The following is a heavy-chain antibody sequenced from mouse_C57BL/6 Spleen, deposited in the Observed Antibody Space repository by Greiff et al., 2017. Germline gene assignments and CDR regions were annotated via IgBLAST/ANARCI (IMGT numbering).Heavy chain of an antibody. Sequence: QVQLQQSGPELVKPGASVKISCKASGYAFSSSWMNWVKQRPGKGLEWIGRIYPGDGDTNYNGKFKGKATLTADKSSSTAYMQLSSLTAEDSAVYFCARKGGGDFDYWGQGTTLTVSS. J-gene: IGHJ2*01. CDR2: IYPGDGDT. CDR3: ARKGGGDFDY. CDR1: GYAFSSSW. V-gene: IGHV1-82*01.